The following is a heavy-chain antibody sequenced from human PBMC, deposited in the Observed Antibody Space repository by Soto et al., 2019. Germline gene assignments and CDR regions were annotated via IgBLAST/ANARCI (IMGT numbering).Heavy chain of an antibody. D-gene: IGHD3-9*01. V-gene: IGHV1-46*01. CDR3: ARAIYDILTGYHLMEV. J-gene: IGHJ6*04. CDR1: GYTFTIYY. CDR2: INPSFGTA. Sequence: ASVKVSCKASGYTFTIYYMHWVRQSPGQGLEWMGGINPSFGTANYAQKFQGRVTITGDESTSTVYMELSSLRSEDTAVYYCARAIYDILTGYHLMEVWGKGTTVTVSS.